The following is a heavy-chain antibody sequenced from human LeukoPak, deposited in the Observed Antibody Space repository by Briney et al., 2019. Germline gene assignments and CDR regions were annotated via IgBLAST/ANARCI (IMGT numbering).Heavy chain of an antibody. J-gene: IGHJ4*02. Sequence: GGSLRLSCAASGFTFSNSWVGWVRQAPGKGLGLVVNVKEDGSEKYYVDTVKGRFTISRDNAKYSLYLKMNSLGAEDTAIYYCARHNAYSSGWASFDYWGQGTLVTVSS. CDR3: ARHNAYSSGWASFDY. CDR2: VKEDGSEK. D-gene: IGHD6-19*01. CDR1: GFTFSNSW. V-gene: IGHV3-7*04.